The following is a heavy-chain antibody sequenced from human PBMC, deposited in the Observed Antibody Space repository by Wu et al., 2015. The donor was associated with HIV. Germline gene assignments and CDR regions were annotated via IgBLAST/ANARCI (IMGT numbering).Heavy chain of an antibody. CDR2: INPNSGGT. V-gene: IGHV1-2*02. J-gene: IGHJ4*02. Sequence: QVQLVQSGAEVKKPGASVRVSCKASGYIFTDYYIHWVRQAPGQGLEWMGWINPNSGGTNYAQKFQDRVTMTRDTSVTTAYMELSRLRSDDTAVYYCAKGGPEVVILHQFDYWGQGTLVTVSS. D-gene: IGHD2-21*01. CDR1: GYIFTDYY. CDR3: AKGGPEVVILHQFDY.